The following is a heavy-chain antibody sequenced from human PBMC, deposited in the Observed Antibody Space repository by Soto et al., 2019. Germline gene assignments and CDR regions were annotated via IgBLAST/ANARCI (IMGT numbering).Heavy chain of an antibody. CDR1: GGSFSGYY. D-gene: IGHD6-13*01. CDR2: INHSGST. V-gene: IGHV4-34*01. Sequence: QVQLQQWGAGLLKPSETLSLTCAVYGGSFSGYYWSWIRQPPGKGLEWIGEINHSGSTNYNPSLKSRVTISVDTSKNQFSLKLSSVTAADTAVYYCARGHSGYSSSCGGYYFDYWGQGTLVTVSS. J-gene: IGHJ4*02. CDR3: ARGHSGYSSSCGGYYFDY.